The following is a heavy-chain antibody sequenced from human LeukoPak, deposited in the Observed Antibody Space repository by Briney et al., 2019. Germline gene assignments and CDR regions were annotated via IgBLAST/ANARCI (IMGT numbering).Heavy chain of an antibody. CDR3: ARQGISVVVAATVGYFDY. D-gene: IGHD2-15*01. CDR2: IYYSGST. V-gene: IGHV4-39*01. CDR1: GGSISSSSYY. J-gene: IGHJ4*02. Sequence: SETLSLTCTVSGGSISSSSYYWGWIRQPPGKGLEWIGSIYYSGSTYYNPSLKSRVTISVDTSKNQFSLKLSSVTAADTAVYYCARQGISVVVAATVGYFDYWGQGTLVTVSS.